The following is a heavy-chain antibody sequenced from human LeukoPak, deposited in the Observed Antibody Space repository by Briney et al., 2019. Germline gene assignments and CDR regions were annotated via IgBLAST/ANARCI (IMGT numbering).Heavy chain of an antibody. V-gene: IGHV1-18*01. CDR3: ARDYNSGYDYGYYYYYYGMDV. J-gene: IGHJ6*02. CDR1: GYTFTSYG. D-gene: IGHD5-12*01. Sequence: ASVKVSCKASGYTFTSYGISWVRQAPGQGPEWMGWISAYNGNTNYAQKLQGRVTMTTDTSTSTAYMELRGLGSDDTAVYYCARDYNSGYDYGYYYYYYGMDVWGQGTTVTVSS. CDR2: ISAYNGNT.